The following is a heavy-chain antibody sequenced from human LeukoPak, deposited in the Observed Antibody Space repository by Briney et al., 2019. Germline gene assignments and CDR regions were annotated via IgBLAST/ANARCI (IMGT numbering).Heavy chain of an antibody. V-gene: IGHV1-18*01. D-gene: IGHD6-6*01. CDR3: ARGSGSEAARTTNWFDP. CDR1: GFNFNIDG. J-gene: IGHJ5*02. CDR2: ISASKGYT. Sequence: ASVKVSCKASGFNFNIDGISWVRQAPGQGLGWMGWISASKGYTINVQKLQGRVTVTAHTSTSTAYRELRSLRSDETAVYDCARGSGSEAARTTNWFDPWGQGTLVTVSS.